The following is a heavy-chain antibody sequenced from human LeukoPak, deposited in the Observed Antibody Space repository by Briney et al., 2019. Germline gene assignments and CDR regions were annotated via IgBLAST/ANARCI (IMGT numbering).Heavy chain of an antibody. CDR2: ISYDGSNK. V-gene: IGHV3-30-3*01. Sequence: GGSLRLSCAASGFTFGSYAMYWVRQAPGKGLEWVAVISYDGSNKYYADSVKGRFTISRDNSKNTLYLQMNSLRAEDTAVYYCARVTYYYDSSGYYDYWGQGTLVTVSS. CDR1: GFTFGSYA. D-gene: IGHD3-22*01. J-gene: IGHJ4*02. CDR3: ARVTYYYDSSGYYDY.